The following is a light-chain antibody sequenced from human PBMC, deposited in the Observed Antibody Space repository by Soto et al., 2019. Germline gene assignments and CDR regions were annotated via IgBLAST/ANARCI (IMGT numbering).Light chain of an antibody. CDR2: DAS. J-gene: IGKJ5*01. Sequence: EIVLTHSPGTLSLSPLEIVTLSFRASQSISGSYLAWYQQKPGQAPRLLIYDASNRATGIPARFSGSGSGTDFTLTISRLEPEDFAVYYCQQYGSSPPTFGQGTRLEIK. CDR3: QQYGSSPPT. V-gene: IGKV3-20*01. CDR1: QSISGSY.